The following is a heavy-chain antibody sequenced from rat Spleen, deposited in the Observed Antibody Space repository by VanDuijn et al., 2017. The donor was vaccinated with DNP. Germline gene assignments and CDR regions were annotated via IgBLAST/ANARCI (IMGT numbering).Heavy chain of an antibody. Sequence: EVQLVESGGGVVQPGGSLKLSCAASGFTFSDFYMGWVRQAPTKGLDLVAYITYDGRNTYYRDSVKGRFTISRDNAKSALYLQMSSLRSEDMATYYCARWSSSHWHFDVWGPGTMVTVSS. CDR2: ITYDGRNT. CDR1: GFTFSDFY. D-gene: IGHD1-2*01. CDR3: ARWSSSHWHFDV. V-gene: IGHV5-22*01. J-gene: IGHJ1*01.